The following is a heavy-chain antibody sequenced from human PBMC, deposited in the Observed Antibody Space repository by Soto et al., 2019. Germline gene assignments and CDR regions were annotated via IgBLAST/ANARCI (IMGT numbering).Heavy chain of an antibody. D-gene: IGHD1-26*01. CDR1: GFTFSNYA. Sequence: GGSLRLSCAASGFTFSNYAMTWVRQAPGKGLEWVSVISGSGGTTFYADSVKGRFTISRDNSKNTLYLQMNSLRAEDTAVYYCAKLSSGSQTVYRGEGPLVTV. V-gene: IGHV3-23*01. J-gene: IGHJ4*02. CDR3: AKLSSGSQTVY. CDR2: ISGSGGTT.